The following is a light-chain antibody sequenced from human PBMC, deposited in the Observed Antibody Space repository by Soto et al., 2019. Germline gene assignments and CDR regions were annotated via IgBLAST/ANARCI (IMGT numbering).Light chain of an antibody. CDR2: DDN. CDR1: SSNIGGNS. CDR3: FSYAGDSVYV. Sequence: QSVLTQPPSVSAAPGQKVTISCSGSSSNIGGNSVSWYQQLPGTAPKLLIYDDNKRPSGIPDRFSGSKSGTSATLGITGFQTGDEADYYCFSYAGDSVYVFGTGTKVTVL. J-gene: IGLJ1*01. V-gene: IGLV1-51*01.